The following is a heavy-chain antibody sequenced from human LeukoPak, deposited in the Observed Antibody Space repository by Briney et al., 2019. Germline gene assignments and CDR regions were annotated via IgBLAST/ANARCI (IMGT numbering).Heavy chain of an antibody. D-gene: IGHD2-15*01. CDR2: INSDETTT. CDR1: GFTFSTYW. CDR3: TRSGYCSGGNCNSYFDS. Sequence: GTSLRLSCAASGFTFSTYWMHWVRQAPGKGLAWVSRINSDETTTRYADSVKGRFTISRDNAKSTLYLEMNSLRAEDMAVYYCTRSGYCSGGNCNSYFDSWGQGTLVTVSS. V-gene: IGHV3-74*01. J-gene: IGHJ4*02.